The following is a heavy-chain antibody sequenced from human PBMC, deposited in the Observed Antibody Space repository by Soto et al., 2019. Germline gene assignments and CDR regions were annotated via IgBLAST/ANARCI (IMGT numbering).Heavy chain of an antibody. CDR3: ARHLEGGVAGTEPYYYYYYGMDV. CDR1: GGSISSSSYY. J-gene: IGHJ6*02. V-gene: IGHV4-39*01. CDR2: IYYSGST. D-gene: IGHD6-19*01. Sequence: SETLSLTCTVSGGSISSSSYYWGWIRQPPGKGLEWIGSIYYSGSTYYNPSLKSRVTISVDTSKNQFSLKLSSVTAADTAVYYCARHLEGGVAGTEPYYYYYYGMDVWGQGTTVTVSS.